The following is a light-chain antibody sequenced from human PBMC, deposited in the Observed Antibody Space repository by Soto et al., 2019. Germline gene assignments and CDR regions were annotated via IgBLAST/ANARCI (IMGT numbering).Light chain of an antibody. CDR3: QQLNSYPLT. CDR1: QSISSW. CDR2: DAS. V-gene: IGKV1-5*01. J-gene: IGKJ5*01. Sequence: DIHITQSPSTLSASVGDRVTITCRASQSISSWLAWYQQKPGKAPKLLIYDASNLESGVPSRFSGSGSGTDFTLTISSLQPEDFATYYCQQLNSYPLTFGQGTRLEI.